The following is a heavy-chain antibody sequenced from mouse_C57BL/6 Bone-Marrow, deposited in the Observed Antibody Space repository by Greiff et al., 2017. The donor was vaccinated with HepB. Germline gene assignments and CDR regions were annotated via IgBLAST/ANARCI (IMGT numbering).Heavy chain of an antibody. CDR2: IYPGDGDT. J-gene: IGHJ3*01. CDR3: ARYSPYYYGVFAY. V-gene: IGHV1-82*01. CDR1: GYAFSSSW. Sequence: QVQLQQSGPELVKPGASVKISCKASGYAFSSSWMNWVKQRPGKGLEWIGRIYPGDGDTNYNGKFKGKATLTADKSSSTAYMQLSSLTSEDSAVSFCARYSPYYYGVFAYWGQGTLVTVSA. D-gene: IGHD1-1*01.